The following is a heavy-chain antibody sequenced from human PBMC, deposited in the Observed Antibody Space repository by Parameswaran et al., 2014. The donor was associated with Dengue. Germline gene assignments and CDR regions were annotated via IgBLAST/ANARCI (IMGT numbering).Heavy chain of an antibody. CDR3: ARDPRSGYDTV. CDR2: ISSSSSYI. J-gene: IGHJ4*02. Sequence: RAGGPVRLSCAASGFTFSSYSMNWVRQAPGKGLEWVSSISSSSSYIYYADSVKGRFTISRDNAKNSLYLQMNSLRAEDTAVYYCARDPRSGYDTVWGQGTLVTVSS. V-gene: IGHV3-21*01. D-gene: IGHD5-12*01. CDR1: GFTFSSYS.